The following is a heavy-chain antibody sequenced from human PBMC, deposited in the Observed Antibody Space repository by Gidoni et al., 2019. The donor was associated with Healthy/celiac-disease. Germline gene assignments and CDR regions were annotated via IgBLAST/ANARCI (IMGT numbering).Heavy chain of an antibody. CDR3: ARRPLGDYYGMDV. CDR1: VGTFSSYA. D-gene: IGHD1-26*01. J-gene: IGHJ6*02. V-gene: IGHV1-69*01. Sequence: QVQLVQSGAAVKKPGSSVKVSCKASVGTFSSYAISWVRQAHGQGLEWMGGIIPIFGTANYAKKFQGRVTITADESTSTAYMELSSLRSEDTAVYYCARRPLGDYYGMDVWGQGTTVTVSS. CDR2: IIPIFGTA.